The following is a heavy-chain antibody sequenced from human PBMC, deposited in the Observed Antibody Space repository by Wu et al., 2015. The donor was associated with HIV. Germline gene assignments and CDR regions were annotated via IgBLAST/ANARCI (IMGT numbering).Heavy chain of an antibody. Sequence: QVQLVQSGAEVKKPGSSVKVSCKTSGGSFSGYGLSWVRQAPGQGLEWMGIIHPSVGSPMYAQKFQGRVTMTRDTSTGTVYLELSTLRSEDSALYYCATYPGWTGVLDAFDMWGQGTLVTVSS. CDR3: ATYPGWTGVLDAFDM. V-gene: IGHV1-46*01. CDR1: GGSFSGYG. D-gene: IGHD3/OR15-3a*01. CDR2: IHPSVGSP. J-gene: IGHJ3*02.